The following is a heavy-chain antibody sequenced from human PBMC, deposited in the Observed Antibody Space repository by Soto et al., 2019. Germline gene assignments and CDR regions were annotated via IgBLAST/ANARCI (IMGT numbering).Heavy chain of an antibody. J-gene: IGHJ4*02. CDR1: GFMFSRSG. CDR3: SKDGLSDSPSAIDY. CDR2: IGGSGRNT. D-gene: IGHD6-13*01. V-gene: IGHV3-23*01. Sequence: GSLRLSCAASGFMFSRSGMTWVRQAPGMRLESVAGIGGSGRNTYYADSVKGRFTISRDNSKNTLFLQMNSLRDEDTAIYYCSKDGLSDSPSAIDYWGQGARVTVSS.